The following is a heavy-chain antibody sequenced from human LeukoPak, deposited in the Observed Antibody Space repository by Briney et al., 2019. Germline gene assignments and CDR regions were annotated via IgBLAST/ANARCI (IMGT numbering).Heavy chain of an antibody. CDR1: GFTFSSYS. CDR3: WGVNVRSGVDY. Sequence: GGSLRLSCAASGFTFSSYSMNWVRQAPGKGLEWVSYISSSSSTIYYADSVKGRFTISRDNAKNSLYLQMNSLRAEDTAVYYCWGVNVRSGVDYWGQGTLVTVSS. J-gene: IGHJ4*02. CDR2: ISSSSSTI. V-gene: IGHV3-48*01. D-gene: IGHD3-16*02.